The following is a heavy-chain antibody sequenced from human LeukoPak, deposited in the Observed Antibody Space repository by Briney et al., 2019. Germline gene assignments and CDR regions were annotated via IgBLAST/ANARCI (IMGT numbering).Heavy chain of an antibody. CDR1: GYTFTSYW. D-gene: IGHD2-2*01. Sequence: GESLKISCKGSGYTFTSYWIAWVRQMPGKGLEWMGIIYPGDSDTRYSPSFQGQVTISADKSISTAYLQWSSLKASDTAMYYCARRYHASTPGYYYYMDVWGKGTTVTVSS. CDR2: IYPGDSDT. J-gene: IGHJ6*03. V-gene: IGHV5-51*01. CDR3: ARRYHASTPGYYYYMDV.